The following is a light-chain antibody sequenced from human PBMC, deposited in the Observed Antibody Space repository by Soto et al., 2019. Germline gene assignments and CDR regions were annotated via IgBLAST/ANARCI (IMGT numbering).Light chain of an antibody. CDR2: GAS. J-gene: IGKJ2*01. V-gene: IGKV3-15*01. Sequence: EIVMTQSPATLSVSPGERVTRSCRASLGISINLAWYQQRPGQAPRLLIYGASTRATGVPTRFSGSGSGTEFTLTISSLQSEDLAVYHCQQYNKWPQTYGQGTKVDIK. CDR1: LGISIN. CDR3: QQYNKWPQT.